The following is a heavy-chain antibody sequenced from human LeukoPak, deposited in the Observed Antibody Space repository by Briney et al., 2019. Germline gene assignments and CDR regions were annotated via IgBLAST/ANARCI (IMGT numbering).Heavy chain of an antibody. CDR1: GSTFSSYA. CDR3: ATGSGFSIPVYFDY. D-gene: IGHD3-3*01. J-gene: IGHJ4*02. CDR2: ISGSGGTT. Sequence: GGSLRLSCAASGSTFSSYAMSWVRQAPGKGLEWVAVISGSGGTTYYADSVKGRFTISRDNSKNTLYLQMNSLRPDDTAVYYCATGSGFSIPVYFDYWGQGTLVTVSS. V-gene: IGHV3-23*01.